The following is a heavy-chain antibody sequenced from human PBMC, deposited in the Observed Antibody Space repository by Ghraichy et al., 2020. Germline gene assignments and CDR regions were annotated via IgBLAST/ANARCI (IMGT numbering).Heavy chain of an antibody. D-gene: IGHD3-10*01. CDR2: IIPIFGTA. V-gene: IGHV1-69*13. CDR3: ARELKAAVRENWFDP. CDR1: GGTFSSYA. J-gene: IGHJ5*02. Sequence: SVKVSCKASGGTFSSYAISWVRQAPGQGLEWMGGIIPIFGTANYAQKFQGRVTITADESTSTAYMELSSLRSEDTAVYYCARELKAAVRENWFDPWGQGTLVTVSS.